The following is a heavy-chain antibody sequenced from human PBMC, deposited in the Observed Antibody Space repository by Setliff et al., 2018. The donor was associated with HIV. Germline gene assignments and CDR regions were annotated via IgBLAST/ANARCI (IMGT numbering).Heavy chain of an antibody. D-gene: IGHD4-17*01. V-gene: IGHV7-4-1*02. CDR2: ISTHTGSP. CDR3: ARALYGDYGGDLNWLDP. CDR1: GYTFINYA. J-gene: IGHJ5*02. Sequence: GASVKVSCKASGYTFINYAMNWVRQAPGQGLEWMGWISTHTGSPTYAQAFTGRFVFSVDTSVTTAYLQISSLKAEDTAVYYCARALYGDYGGDLNWLDPWGQGTLVTVSS.